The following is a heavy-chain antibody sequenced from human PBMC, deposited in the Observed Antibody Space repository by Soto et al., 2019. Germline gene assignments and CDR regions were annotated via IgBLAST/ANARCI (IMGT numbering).Heavy chain of an antibody. V-gene: IGHV3-30*03. D-gene: IGHD7-27*01. J-gene: IGHJ4*02. CDR2: ISYDGSNK. CDR3: ARDAPGGAGTLGDY. CDR1: GFTFSSYG. Sequence: QVQLVESGGGVVQPGRSLRLSCTASGFTFSSYGMHWVRQAPGKGLEWVALISYDGSNKYDADSVTGRFTISRDNSKNTLYLQINSLRTEDTAVYYCARDAPGGAGTLGDYWGQGTLVTVS.